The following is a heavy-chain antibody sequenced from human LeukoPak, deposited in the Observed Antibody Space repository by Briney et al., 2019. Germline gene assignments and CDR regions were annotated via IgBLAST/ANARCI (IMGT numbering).Heavy chain of an antibody. Sequence: GGSLRLSCAASGFTFSSYAMSWVRQAPGKGLEWVSAISGSGGSTYYADSVKGRFTISRDNSKNTLYLQMNSLRAEDTAVYYCARGDYGDYSGPDYWGQGTLVTVSS. J-gene: IGHJ4*02. CDR1: GFTFSSYA. CDR2: ISGSGGST. CDR3: ARGDYGDYSGPDY. V-gene: IGHV3-23*01. D-gene: IGHD4-17*01.